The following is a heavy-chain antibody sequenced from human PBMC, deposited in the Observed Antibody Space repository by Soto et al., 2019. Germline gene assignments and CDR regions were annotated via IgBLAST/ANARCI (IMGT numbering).Heavy chain of an antibody. Sequence: SETLSLTCTVSGGSISSINYYWTWIRQHPGKGLEWIGYIYYSGNTYYNPSLKSRLTISVDTTKNRFSLTLRSMTAADTAVYYCARSGHIFGGVVWGQGILVTVSS. CDR2: IYYSGNT. J-gene: IGHJ4*02. V-gene: IGHV4-31*03. CDR3: ARSGHIFGGVV. CDR1: GGSISSINYY. D-gene: IGHD3-16*01.